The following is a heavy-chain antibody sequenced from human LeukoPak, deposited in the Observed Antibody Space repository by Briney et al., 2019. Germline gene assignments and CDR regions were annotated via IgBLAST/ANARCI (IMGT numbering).Heavy chain of an antibody. J-gene: IGHJ4*02. Sequence: QPGRSLRLSCVASGFTFSSYSMQWVRQTPGKGLEWVGILSYDGTNTYYGESVKGRFTISRDNSQNTVYLQMNSLRAEDTAVYYCAKGGTSVTRYVDYWDQGTLVTVSS. CDR3: AKGGTSVTRYVDY. CDR1: GFTFSSYS. CDR2: LSYDGTNT. D-gene: IGHD4-17*01. V-gene: IGHV3-30*18.